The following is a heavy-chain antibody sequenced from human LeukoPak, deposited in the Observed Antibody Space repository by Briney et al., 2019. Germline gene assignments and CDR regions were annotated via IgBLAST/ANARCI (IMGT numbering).Heavy chain of an antibody. Sequence: ASVKVSCKASGYTFIGYYMHWVRQAPGQGVEWMGWINPDSGGTNYAQQFQGRVTMTRDTSISTAYMDLSRLTSDDTGVHYCARRMAESYYDSSGYPSLGYWGQGTLVTVSS. CDR1: GYTFIGYY. V-gene: IGHV1-2*02. CDR3: ARRMAESYYDSSGYPSLGY. D-gene: IGHD3-22*01. J-gene: IGHJ4*02. CDR2: INPDSGGT.